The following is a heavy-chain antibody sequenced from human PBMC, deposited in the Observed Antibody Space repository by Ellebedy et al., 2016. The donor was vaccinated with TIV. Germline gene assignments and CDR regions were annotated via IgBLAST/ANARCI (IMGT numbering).Heavy chain of an antibody. CDR2: IGAAGDT. J-gene: IGHJ4*02. CDR3: ARATAGFDY. CDR1: GFTFSSYD. Sequence: GESLKISCAASGFTFSSYDMRWVRQGSGNGLEWVSSIGAAGDTYYAGFVKGRVAISRENAKNSLYLQLNNVRVGDTAVYYCARATAGFDYWGQGTLVTVSS. V-gene: IGHV3-13*01. D-gene: IGHD1-14*01.